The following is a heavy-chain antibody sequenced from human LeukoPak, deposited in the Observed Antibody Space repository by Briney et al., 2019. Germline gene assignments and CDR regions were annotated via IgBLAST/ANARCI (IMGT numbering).Heavy chain of an antibody. CDR3: ARGIAAAGSFDY. J-gene: IGHJ4*02. CDR1: GGSISSYY. CDR2: IYYSGST. Sequence: SETLSLTCTVSGGSISSYYWSWIRQPPGRGLEWIGYIYYSGSTNYNPSLKSRVTISVDTSKNQFSLKLSSVTAADTAVYYCARGIAAAGSFDYWGQGTLVTVSS. D-gene: IGHD6-13*01. V-gene: IGHV4-59*01.